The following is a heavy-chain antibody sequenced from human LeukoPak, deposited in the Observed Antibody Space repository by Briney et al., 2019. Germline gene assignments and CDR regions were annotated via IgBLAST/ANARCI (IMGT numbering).Heavy chain of an antibody. CDR1: GYTFTDNY. J-gene: IGHJ5*02. CDR2: IDPKSAAT. CDR3: ARDRPGYSSWFDP. Sequence: ASVKVSCKTSGYTFTDNYIHWVRQAPGEGLEWMGWIDPKSAATNYAQKFQGRVTLTSDTSITTVYMEVSSLRSDDTAVYYCARDRPGYSSWFDPWGQGTLVTVSS. D-gene: IGHD6-19*01. V-gene: IGHV1-2*02.